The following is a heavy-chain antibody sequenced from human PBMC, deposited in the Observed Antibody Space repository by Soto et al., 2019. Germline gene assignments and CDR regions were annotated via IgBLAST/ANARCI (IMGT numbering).Heavy chain of an antibody. J-gene: IGHJ4*02. V-gene: IGHV3-9*01. CDR3: AKDGPVAGTD. Sequence: EVQLVESGGGLVQPGRSLRLSCAASGFTFDDYAMHWVRQAPEKGLEWVSGISWNSGSIGYADSVKGRFTISRDNAKNSLYLQMNSLRAEDTALYYCAKDGPVAGTDWGQGTLVTVSS. CDR2: ISWNSGSI. CDR1: GFTFDDYA. D-gene: IGHD6-19*01.